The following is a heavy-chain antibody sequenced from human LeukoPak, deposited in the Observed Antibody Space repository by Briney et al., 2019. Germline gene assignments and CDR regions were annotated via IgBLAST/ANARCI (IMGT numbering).Heavy chain of an antibody. D-gene: IGHD3-10*01. CDR2: IKPDGSEI. V-gene: IGHV3-7*01. CDR1: GFTFSSYW. J-gene: IGHJ4*02. Sequence: GGSLRLSCAASGFTFSSYWMSWGRQAPEKGLGWVAKIKPDGSEIYHVDSVQGRFTISRYNSKNTLYLQMNSLRAEDTAVYYCARDRDHTMVRGALDYWGQGTLVTVSS. CDR3: ARDRDHTMVRGALDY.